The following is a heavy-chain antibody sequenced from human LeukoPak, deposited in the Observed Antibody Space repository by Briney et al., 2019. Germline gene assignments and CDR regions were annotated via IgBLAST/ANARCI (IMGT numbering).Heavy chain of an antibody. CDR1: GGSISSGDYY. CDR2: SYYSGST. CDR3: ARGDLYGSSWYN. J-gene: IGHJ4*01. Sequence: SQTLSLTCTVCGGSISSGDYYWRWIRQPPGKGLEWIGYSYYSGSTYYNPSLKSRVTISVDTSKNQFSLKLSSMTAVDTAVRYCARGDLYGSSWYNSGHGTLVTVSS. D-gene: IGHD6-13*01. V-gene: IGHV4-30-4*08.